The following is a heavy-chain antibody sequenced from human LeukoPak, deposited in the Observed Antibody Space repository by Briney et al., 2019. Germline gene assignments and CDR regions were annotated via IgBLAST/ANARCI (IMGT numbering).Heavy chain of an antibody. CDR2: IDIRGDT. CDR3: ARRTGYGYGLDC. Sequence: GGSLRLSCAASGLTVSNNDVSWVRQAPGKGLEWVSVIDIRGDTYYAETVKGRFTISRDKSKNTVSLQMDSLRAEDTAVYSCARRTGYGYGLDCWGQGTLVTVSS. V-gene: IGHV3-53*01. D-gene: IGHD5-18*01. J-gene: IGHJ4*02. CDR1: GLTVSNND.